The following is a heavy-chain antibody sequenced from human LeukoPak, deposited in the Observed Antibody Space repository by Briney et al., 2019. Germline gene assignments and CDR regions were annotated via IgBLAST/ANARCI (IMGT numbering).Heavy chain of an antibody. CDR3: VRVTATAFLDY. CDR2: ISSNGGST. J-gene: IGHJ4*02. CDR1: GFTFSSYA. Sequence: GGSLRLSCSASGFTFSSYAMHWVRQAPGKGLEYVSAISSNGGSTYYADSVKGRFTISRDNSKNTLYLQMSSLRAEDTAVYYCVRVTATAFLDYWGQGTLVTVSS. D-gene: IGHD2-15*01. V-gene: IGHV3-64D*06.